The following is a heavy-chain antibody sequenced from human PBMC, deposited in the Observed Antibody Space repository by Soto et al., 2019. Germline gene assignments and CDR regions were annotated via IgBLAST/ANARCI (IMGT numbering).Heavy chain of an antibody. CDR3: ARAWGGDAFDV. J-gene: IGHJ3*01. V-gene: IGHV3-33*01. D-gene: IGHD3-16*01. CDR1: GFTFRSYG. Sequence: QVQLVESGGGVVQPGRSLRLSCAASGFTFRSYGMHWVRQAPGKGLEWVAVIRYDGSNKYYADSVKGRVTISRDNSKNTVCLQMNSLRVEDRAVYFCARAWGGDAFDVWCLGTMVTVSS. CDR2: IRYDGSNK.